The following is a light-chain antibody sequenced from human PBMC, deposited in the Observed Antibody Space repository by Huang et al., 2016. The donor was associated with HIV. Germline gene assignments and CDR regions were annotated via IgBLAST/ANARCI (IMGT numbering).Light chain of an antibody. J-gene: IGKJ5*01. V-gene: IGKV3-15*01. Sequence: ERVMTQSPATLSVAPGERVTLSSRASHSVSSNLAWYQQKPGQAPRLLIHGASTRATGIPARFSGSGSGTDFTLAISSLQSEDSGVYFCQQYDNWPLTFGQGTRLEIK. CDR1: HSVSSN. CDR2: GAS. CDR3: QQYDNWPLT.